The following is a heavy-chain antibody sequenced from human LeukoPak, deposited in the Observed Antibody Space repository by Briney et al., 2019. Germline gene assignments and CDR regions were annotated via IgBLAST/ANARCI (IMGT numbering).Heavy chain of an antibody. CDR1: GYTFTSYD. J-gene: IGHJ4*02. CDR3: ARESTSGSYYGFRSFDY. CDR2: MNPNSGNT. V-gene: IGHV1-8*01. Sequence: VXSVTVSCKASGYTFTSYDINWVRQATGQGLEWMGWMNPNSGNTGYAQKFQGRVTMTRNTSISTAYMELSSLRSEDTGVYYCARESTSGSYYGFRSFDYWGQGTLVTVSS. D-gene: IGHD1-26*01.